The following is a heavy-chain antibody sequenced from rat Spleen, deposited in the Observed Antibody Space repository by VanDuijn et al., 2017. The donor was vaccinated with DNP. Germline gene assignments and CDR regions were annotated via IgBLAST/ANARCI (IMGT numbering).Heavy chain of an antibody. CDR3: VLLGRVAY. Sequence: EVKLLESGGGLVQPGGSMRLSCAASGFTFTDFFMNWIRQPAGKAPEWLGFIRNKANGYTTEYSPSVKGRFTISRDNTQNMLYLQMNALKAEDTANYYCVLLGRVAYWGQGTLVTVSS. D-gene: IGHD5-1*01. CDR1: GFTFTDFF. J-gene: IGHJ3*01. CDR2: IRNKANGYTT. V-gene: IGHV7-7*01.